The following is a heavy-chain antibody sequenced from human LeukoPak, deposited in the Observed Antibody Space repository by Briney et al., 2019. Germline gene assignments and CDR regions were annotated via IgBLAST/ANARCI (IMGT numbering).Heavy chain of an antibody. Sequence: PGGSLRLSCAASGFTFSSYWMHWVRHAPGKGLVWVSRINSDVSSTSYTDSVKGRLTISRDNAKNTLYLQKNSLRAEDTAVYYCATRYCSGGSCPWGQGTLVTVSS. V-gene: IGHV3-74*01. CDR1: GFTFSSYW. J-gene: IGHJ5*02. CDR2: INSDVSST. CDR3: ATRYCSGGSCP. D-gene: IGHD2-15*01.